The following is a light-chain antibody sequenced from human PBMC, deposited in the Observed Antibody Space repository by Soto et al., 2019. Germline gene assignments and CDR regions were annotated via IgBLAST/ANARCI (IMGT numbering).Light chain of an antibody. CDR2: DVT. Sequence: QSALTQPASVSGSPGQSITISRAGTSSDVGAYNYVAWYQQHPGKAPKLIVYDVTNRPSGVSNRFSGSKSGNTASLTISGLQAVDEADYYWGSFTSRSTPFVFGTGTKVTVL. V-gene: IGLV2-14*01. J-gene: IGLJ1*01. CDR1: SSDVGAYNY. CDR3: GSFTSRSTPFV.